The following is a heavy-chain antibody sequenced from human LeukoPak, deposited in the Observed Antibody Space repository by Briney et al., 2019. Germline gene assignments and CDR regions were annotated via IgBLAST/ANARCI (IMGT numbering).Heavy chain of an antibody. CDR1: GYSISSGYQ. V-gene: IGHV4-38-2*02. Sequence: SETLSLTCAVSGYSISSGYQWAWIRPSPGKGLEWIGSIYHSGSAHYNPSLKSRVTISVETSKNQFSLKMYSVTAADTAVYYCARDPRWLTPDCTSTSCYENYFDPWGQGTLVTVSS. CDR3: ARDPRWLTPDCTSTSCYENYFDP. D-gene: IGHD2-2*01. CDR2: IYHSGSA. J-gene: IGHJ5*02.